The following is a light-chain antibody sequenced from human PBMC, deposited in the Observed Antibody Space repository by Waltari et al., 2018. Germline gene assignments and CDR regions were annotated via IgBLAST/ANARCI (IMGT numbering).Light chain of an antibody. CDR2: EVS. CDR3: SSYAGSNLWV. J-gene: IGLJ3*02. V-gene: IGLV2-8*01. CDR1: SSDVGDYNY. Sequence: QSALTQPPSASGSPGQSVTISCTETSSDVGDYNYVSWYQQHPGKPPKLMIYEVSKRPSGVPDRFSGSKSGNTASLTVSGLQAEDEADYYCSSYAGSNLWVFGGGTKLTVL.